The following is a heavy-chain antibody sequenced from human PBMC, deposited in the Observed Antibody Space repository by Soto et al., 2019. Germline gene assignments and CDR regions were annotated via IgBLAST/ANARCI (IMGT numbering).Heavy chain of an antibody. J-gene: IGHJ4*02. CDR2: IYHSGST. CDR3: ARPQPGSKYYDILTGSSPFDY. V-gene: IGHV4-4*02. CDR1: GGSISSSNW. D-gene: IGHD3-9*01. Sequence: SETLSLTCAVSGGSISSSNWWSWVRQPPGKGLEWIGEIYHSGSTNYNPSLKSRVTISVDKSKNQFSLKLSSVTAADTAVYYCARPQPGSKYYDILTGSSPFDYWGQGTLVTVSS.